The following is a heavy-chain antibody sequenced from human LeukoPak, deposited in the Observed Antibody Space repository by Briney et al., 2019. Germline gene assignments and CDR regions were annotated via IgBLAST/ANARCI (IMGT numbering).Heavy chain of an antibody. CDR2: IYYSGST. J-gene: IGHJ4*02. CDR1: GGSISSSSYY. CDR3: ARAVEEDYFDY. V-gene: IGHV4-39*07. Sequence: SGTLSLTCTVSGGSISSSSYYWGWIRQPPGKGLEWIGSIYYSGSTYYNPSLKSRVTISVDTSKNQFSLKLSSVTAADTAVYYCARAVEEDYFDYWGQGTLVTVSS.